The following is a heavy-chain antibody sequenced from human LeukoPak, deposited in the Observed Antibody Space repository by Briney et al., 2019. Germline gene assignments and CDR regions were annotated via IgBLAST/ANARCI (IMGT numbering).Heavy chain of an antibody. D-gene: IGHD6-6*01. CDR1: GYTFTGYY. V-gene: IGHV1-2*02. Sequence: ASVKVSCKASGYTFTGYYMHWVRQAPGQGLEWMGWINPNSGGTNYAQKFQGRVTMTRDTSISTAYMELSRLRSDDTAVYYCARGSSSLYYYYYMDVWGKGTTVTVSS. CDR3: ARGSSSLYYYYYMDV. CDR2: INPNSGGT. J-gene: IGHJ6*03.